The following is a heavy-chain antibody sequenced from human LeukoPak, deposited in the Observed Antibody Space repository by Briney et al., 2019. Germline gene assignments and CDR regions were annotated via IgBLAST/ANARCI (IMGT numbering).Heavy chain of an antibody. Sequence: SVKVSCKASGDSFSNYGFSWVRQAPGQGLEWMGGIVPMFGAPNYAQRFKGRVTITAGAFTSTVYMELSSLTSDDTAVYYCARDAGGTYRSYYALHVWGQGTTVTVS. D-gene: IGHD3-16*01. CDR3: ARDAGGTYRSYYALHV. CDR2: IVPMFGAP. J-gene: IGHJ6*02. V-gene: IGHV1-69*13. CDR1: GDSFSNYG.